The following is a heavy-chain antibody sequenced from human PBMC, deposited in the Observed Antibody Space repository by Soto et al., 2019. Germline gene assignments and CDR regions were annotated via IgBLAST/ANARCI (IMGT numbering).Heavy chain of an antibody. D-gene: IGHD6-13*01. CDR1: GFTFGDYA. J-gene: IGHJ6*02. Sequence: GGSLRLSCTASGFTFGDYAMSWFRQAPGKGLEWVGFIRSKAYGGTTEYAASVKGRFTISRDDSKSIAYLQMNSLKTEDTAVYYCTREQLVLRKDWYHYGMDVWGQGTTVTVSS. CDR2: IRSKAYGGTT. CDR3: TREQLVLRKDWYHYGMDV. V-gene: IGHV3-49*03.